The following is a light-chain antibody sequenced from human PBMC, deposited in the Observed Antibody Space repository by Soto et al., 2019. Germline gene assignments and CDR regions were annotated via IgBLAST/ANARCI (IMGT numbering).Light chain of an antibody. J-gene: IGKJ1*01. CDR2: GAS. Sequence: DIQMTQSASSLSASVGDRVTITCRASQSISSYLNWYQQKPGKAPTLLIYGASNVQSGVPSRFNGSGSGTDFTLTISSLQPEDFATYYCQQGYNTPTFGQGTKVDIK. CDR3: QQGYNTPT. V-gene: IGKV1-39*01. CDR1: QSISSY.